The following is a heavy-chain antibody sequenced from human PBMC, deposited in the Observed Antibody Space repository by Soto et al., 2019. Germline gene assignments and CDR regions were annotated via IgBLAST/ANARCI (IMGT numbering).Heavy chain of an antibody. J-gene: IGHJ6*02. CDR1: GGTFSSYA. CDR2: IIPIFGAA. Sequence: QVQLVQSGAEVKKPGSSVKVSCKASGGTFSSYAISWVRQAPGQGLEWMGGIIPIFGAANYAQKFQGRVTLTAHESRTTAYRELSSLVSEETAVYYCARIGHSYAYGMDVWGQGTTVTVSS. CDR3: ARIGHSYAYGMDV. D-gene: IGHD5-18*01. V-gene: IGHV1-69*12.